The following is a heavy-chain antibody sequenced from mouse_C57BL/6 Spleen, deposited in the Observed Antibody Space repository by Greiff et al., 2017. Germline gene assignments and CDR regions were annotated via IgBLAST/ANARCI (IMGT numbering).Heavy chain of an antibody. CDR2: ISDGGSYT. J-gene: IGHJ3*01. CDR1: GFTFSSYA. CDR3: ARDSSYHWFAD. D-gene: IGHD1-1*01. V-gene: IGHV5-4*01. Sequence: EVKLMESGGGLVKPGGSLKLSCAASGFTFSSYAMSWVRQTPEKRLEWVATISDGGSYTYYPDNVKGRFTISRDNAKNNLYLQMSHLKSEDTAMYYCARDSSYHWFADWGKGTLVTVSA.